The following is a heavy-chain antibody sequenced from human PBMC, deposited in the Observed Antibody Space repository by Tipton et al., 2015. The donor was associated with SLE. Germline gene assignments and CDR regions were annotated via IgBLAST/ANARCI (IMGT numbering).Heavy chain of an antibody. D-gene: IGHD2-8*01. CDR2: IYHSGKT. CDR3: ARHDTNYGRNWFDP. V-gene: IGHV4-38-2*02. CDR1: GYSISRGYF. J-gene: IGHJ5*02. Sequence: TLSLTCTVSGYSISRGYFWAWIRQSPGKGVEWIANIYHSGKTYYTPSFQSRVTMSVDTSKNHFSLKLSSVTAADTAVYYCARHDTNYGRNWFDPWGQGTLVTVSS.